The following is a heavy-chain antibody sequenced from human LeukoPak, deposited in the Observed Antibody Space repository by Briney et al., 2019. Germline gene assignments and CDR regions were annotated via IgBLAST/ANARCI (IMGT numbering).Heavy chain of an antibody. CDR2: ISGSGGST. CDR1: GFSFSSYA. J-gene: IGHJ4*02. Sequence: QPGGSLRLSCAASGFSFSSYAMSWVRQAPGKGLEWVSAISGSGGSTYYADSVKGRFTISRDNSKNTLYLQMNSLRAEDTAVYYCAKAGGNGYYYDSSGYPNDYWGQGTLVTVSS. V-gene: IGHV3-23*01. CDR3: AKAGGNGYYYDSSGYPNDY. D-gene: IGHD3-22*01.